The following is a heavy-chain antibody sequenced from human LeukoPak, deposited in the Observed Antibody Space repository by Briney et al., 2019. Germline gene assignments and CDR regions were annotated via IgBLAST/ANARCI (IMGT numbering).Heavy chain of an antibody. CDR2: IYSGGST. D-gene: IGHD3-22*01. J-gene: IGHJ4*02. CDR3: ARDETYYYDSSGYPEFVY. V-gene: IGHV3-66*02. Sequence: GGSLRLSCAASGFTVSSNYMSWVRQAPGKGPEWVSVIYSGGSTYYADSVKGRFTISRDNSKNTLYLQMNSLRAEDTAVYYCARDETYYYDSSGYPEFVYWGQGTLVTVSS. CDR1: GFTVSSNY.